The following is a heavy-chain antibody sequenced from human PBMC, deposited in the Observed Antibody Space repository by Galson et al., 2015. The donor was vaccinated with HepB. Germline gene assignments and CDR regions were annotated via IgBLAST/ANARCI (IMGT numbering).Heavy chain of an antibody. D-gene: IGHD6-6*01. Sequence: SVKVSCKASGHTFTTYGISWVRQAPGQGLEWMGWISAYNGNTNYAQRFQGRVIMTTDTSTSTAYMDLRSLTSDDTAVYYCARHNEYSSSSADYYYGMDVWGQGTTVTVSS. J-gene: IGHJ6*02. CDR2: ISAYNGNT. CDR1: GHTFTTYG. V-gene: IGHV1-18*01. CDR3: ARHNEYSSSSADYYYGMDV.